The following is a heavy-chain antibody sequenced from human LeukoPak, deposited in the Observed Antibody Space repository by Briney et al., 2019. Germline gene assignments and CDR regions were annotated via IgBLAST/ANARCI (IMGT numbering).Heavy chain of an antibody. D-gene: IGHD2-2*01. CDR2: ISAYNGNT. Sequence: ASVKVSCTASGYTFTSYGISWVRQAPGQGLEWMGWISAYNGNTNYAQKLQGRVTMTRDTSTNTVYMELSSLRSDDTAVYYCARHPSPQLHHFDYWGQGTLVTVSS. V-gene: IGHV1-18*01. CDR1: GYTFTSYG. CDR3: ARHPSPQLHHFDY. J-gene: IGHJ4*02.